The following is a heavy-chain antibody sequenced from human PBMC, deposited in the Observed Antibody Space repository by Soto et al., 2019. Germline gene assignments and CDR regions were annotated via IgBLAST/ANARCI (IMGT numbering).Heavy chain of an antibody. CDR2: ISSSRGTI. V-gene: IGHV3-48*01. Sequence: EVQLVESGGGLVQPGGSLRLSCAASGFTFSTYSMNWVRQAPGKGLEWVSYISSSRGTISYADSVKGRFTISRDNAKNPLFRQRNALRAGHTAVYYGARSPVPPPRYNCFPPGAQGPLVTV. D-gene: IGHD4-17*01. CDR1: GFTFSTYS. J-gene: IGHJ5*02. CDR3: ARSPVPPPRYNCFPP.